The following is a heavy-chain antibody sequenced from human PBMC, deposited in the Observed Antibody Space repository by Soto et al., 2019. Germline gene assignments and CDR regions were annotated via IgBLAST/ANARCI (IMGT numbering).Heavy chain of an antibody. CDR1: GGTFSSYA. V-gene: IGHV1-69*13. J-gene: IGHJ4*02. CDR2: LIPIFGTA. D-gene: IGHD3-10*01. Sequence: SVKVSCKASGGTFSSYAISWVRQAPGQGLEWMGGLIPIFGTANYAQKFQGRVTIPADESTSTAYMELSSLRSEDTAVYYCARSMVRGVMTHFDYWGQGTLVTVSS. CDR3: ARSMVRGVMTHFDY.